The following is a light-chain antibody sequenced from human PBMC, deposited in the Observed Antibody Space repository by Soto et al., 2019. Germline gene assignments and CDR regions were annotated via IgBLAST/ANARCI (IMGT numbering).Light chain of an antibody. Sequence: DIQMTQSPSSLFASVGDRVTITCRASQSVTTFLSWYQQKPGKAPNILIYEASTLQSGVPSRFSGSGSGTDCTLTITSLQPEDFETYYCHQTYINPRTFGQGTKVDIK. CDR3: HQTYINPRT. V-gene: IGKV1-39*01. CDR1: QSVTTF. CDR2: EAS. J-gene: IGKJ1*01.